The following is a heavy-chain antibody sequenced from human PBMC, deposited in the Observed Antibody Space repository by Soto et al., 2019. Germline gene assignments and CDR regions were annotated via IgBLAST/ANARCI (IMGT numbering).Heavy chain of an antibody. V-gene: IGHV3-74*01. D-gene: IGHD3-3*01. Sequence: GGSLRLSCAASGFTFSSSWMHWVRQAPGKGLVWVSRVSGDGSSTYYADSVKGRFTISRDNSKNTLYLQMNSLRAEDTAVYYCARGEIFGGVMDVWGKGTTVTVSS. CDR2: VSGDGSST. CDR1: GFTFSSSW. CDR3: ARGEIFGGVMDV. J-gene: IGHJ6*04.